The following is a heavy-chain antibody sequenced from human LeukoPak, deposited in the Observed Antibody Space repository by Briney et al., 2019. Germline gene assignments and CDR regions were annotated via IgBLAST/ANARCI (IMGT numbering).Heavy chain of an antibody. CDR1: GFTFSSYA. CDR2: ISYDGSNK. Sequence: PGRSLRLSCAASGFTFSSYAMRWVRQAPGKGLEWVAVISYDGSNKYYADSVKGRFTISRDNSKNTLYLQMNSLRAEDAAVYYCAKDLQLHYWGQGALVTVSS. V-gene: IGHV3-30-3*01. CDR3: AKDLQLHY. D-gene: IGHD5-24*01. J-gene: IGHJ4*02.